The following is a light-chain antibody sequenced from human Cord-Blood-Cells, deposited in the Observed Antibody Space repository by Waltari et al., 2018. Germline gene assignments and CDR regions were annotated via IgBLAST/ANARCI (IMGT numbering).Light chain of an antibody. J-gene: IGLJ1*01. CDR1: SSDVAGYNY. Sequence: QSALTQPPSASGSPGQSVPISCTGTSSDVAGYNYVSWYQQHPGKAPNLMSYAVSTRPSGVPDRFSGAKSGNTASLTVSGLQAEDEADYYGSSYAGSNSYVFGTGTKVTVL. V-gene: IGLV2-8*01. CDR2: AVS. CDR3: SSYAGSNSYV.